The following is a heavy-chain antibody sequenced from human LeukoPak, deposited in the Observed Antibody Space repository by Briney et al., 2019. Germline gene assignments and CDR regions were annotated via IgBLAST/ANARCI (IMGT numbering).Heavy chain of an antibody. CDR1: GYTLTELS. CDR3: ATAYSSGPDTYYFDY. D-gene: IGHD6-19*01. Sequence: ASVTVSCKVSGYTLTELSMHWVRQAPGKGLEWMGGFDPEDGETIYAQKFQGRVTMTEDTSTDTAYMELSSLRSEDTAVYYCATAYSSGPDTYYFDYWGQGTLVTVSS. J-gene: IGHJ4*02. CDR2: FDPEDGET. V-gene: IGHV1-24*01.